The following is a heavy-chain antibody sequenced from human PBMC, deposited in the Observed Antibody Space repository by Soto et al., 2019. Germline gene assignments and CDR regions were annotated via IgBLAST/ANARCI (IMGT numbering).Heavy chain of an antibody. V-gene: IGHV3-30*18. Sequence: QVQLVESGGGVVQPGRSLRLSCAASGFTFSSHGMHWVRQAPGKGLEWLSVISYDGRNEYYTDSVKGRFTISRDNYKDTLYLQMNRLRVEVTAVYYCAKDDAGGNTIPHATDWGLGTLVTVCS. D-gene: IGHD2-15*01. CDR3: AKDDAGGNTIPHATD. CDR1: GFTFSSHG. CDR2: ISYDGRNE. J-gene: IGHJ1*01.